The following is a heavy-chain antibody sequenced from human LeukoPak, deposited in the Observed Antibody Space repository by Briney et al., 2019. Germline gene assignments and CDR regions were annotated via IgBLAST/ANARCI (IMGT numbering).Heavy chain of an antibody. V-gene: IGHV3-30*18. D-gene: IGHD6-13*01. CDR3: AKDGGIAAAGPDDAFDI. CDR1: GFTFSSYG. Sequence: GGSLRLSCAASGFTFSSYGMHWVRQAPGKGLEWVAVISYDGSNKYYADSVKGRFTISRDNSKNTLYLQMNSLRAEDTAVYYCAKDGGIAAAGPDDAFDIWGQGTMVTVSS. J-gene: IGHJ3*02. CDR2: ISYDGSNK.